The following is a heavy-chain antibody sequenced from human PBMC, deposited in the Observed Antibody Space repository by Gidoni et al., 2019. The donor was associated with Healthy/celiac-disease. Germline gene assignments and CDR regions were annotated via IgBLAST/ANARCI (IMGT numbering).Heavy chain of an antibody. V-gene: IGHV4-39*01. CDR3: ASYCSGGSCYSSPDWFDP. CDR2: IYYNGST. Sequence: SIYYNGSTYYNPSLKSRVTISVDTSKNQFSLKLSSVTAADTAVYYCASYCSGGSCYSSPDWFDPWGQGTLVTVSS. D-gene: IGHD2-15*01. J-gene: IGHJ5*02.